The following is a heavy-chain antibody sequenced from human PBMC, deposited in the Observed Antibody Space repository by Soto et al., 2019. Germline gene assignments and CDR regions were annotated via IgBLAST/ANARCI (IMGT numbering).Heavy chain of an antibody. Sequence: GGSLRLSCAASGFTFSSYGMHWVRQAPGKGLEWVAVIWYDGSNKYYAESVKGRFTISRDNSKNTLYLQMNNLRAEDTAVYYCARDSHVGSGWQLTADYWGQGTLVTVSS. CDR2: IWYDGSNK. D-gene: IGHD6-19*01. CDR1: GFTFSSYG. J-gene: IGHJ4*02. CDR3: ARDSHVGSGWQLTADY. V-gene: IGHV3-33*01.